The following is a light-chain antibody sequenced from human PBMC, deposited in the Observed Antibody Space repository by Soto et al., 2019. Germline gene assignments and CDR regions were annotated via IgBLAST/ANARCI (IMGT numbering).Light chain of an antibody. V-gene: IGKV3-11*01. CDR1: QRVRSY. CDR3: QQRTDWPPLFT. CDR2: DAS. Sequence: EIVLSQSPAILSLSPGERAPPPCRASQRVRSYLAWYQQKPGQAPRLLIYDASNRATGIPTRFSGSGSGTDFTLTISSLEPEDFAVYYCQQRTDWPPLFTFGPGTKVEIK. J-gene: IGKJ3*01.